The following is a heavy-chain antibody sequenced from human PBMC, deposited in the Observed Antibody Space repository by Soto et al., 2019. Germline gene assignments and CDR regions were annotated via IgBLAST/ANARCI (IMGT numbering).Heavy chain of an antibody. CDR3: ARVPTGTTWVTSEY. CDR2: LYYSWNT. CDR1: GGSVSSGSYY. J-gene: IGHJ4*02. Sequence: QVQLLESGPGLVKPSETLSLTCTVSGGSVSSGSYYWSWIRQPPGKGLEWIGYLYYSWNTNYNPSLKSRVTISVDTSKNQFSLKLSSVTAADTAVYYCARVPTGTTWVTSEYWGQGTLVTVSS. V-gene: IGHV4-61*01. D-gene: IGHD1-7*01.